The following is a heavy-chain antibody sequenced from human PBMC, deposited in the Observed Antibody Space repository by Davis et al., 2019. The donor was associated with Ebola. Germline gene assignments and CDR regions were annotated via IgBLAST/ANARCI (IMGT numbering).Heavy chain of an antibody. Sequence: PGGSLRLSCAASGFTFSSYWMHWVRQAPGKGLVWVSRINSDGSSTSYADSVKGRFTISRDNAKNTLYLQMNSLRAEDTAVYYCARDPGTAMELNWFDPWGHGTLVTVSS. J-gene: IGHJ5*02. V-gene: IGHV3-74*01. CDR2: INSDGSST. CDR1: GFTFSSYW. D-gene: IGHD5-18*01. CDR3: ARDPGTAMELNWFDP.